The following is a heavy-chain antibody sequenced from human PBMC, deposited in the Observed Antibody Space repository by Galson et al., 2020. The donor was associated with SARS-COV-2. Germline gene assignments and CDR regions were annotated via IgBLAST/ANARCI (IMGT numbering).Heavy chain of an antibody. J-gene: IGHJ4*02. CDR1: GFLFSDYT. CDR2: ISDVVSYT. V-gene: IGHV3-21*01. CDR3: ARGYKTGYNSDY. D-gene: IGHD5-12*01. Sequence: GGSLRLSCAASGFLFSDYTMNWVRQAPGKGLEWVSSISDVVSYTYYADSVKGRFTISRDNTESSLYLQLNSLRVEDTAVYYCARGYKTGYNSDYWGQGTLVTVSS.